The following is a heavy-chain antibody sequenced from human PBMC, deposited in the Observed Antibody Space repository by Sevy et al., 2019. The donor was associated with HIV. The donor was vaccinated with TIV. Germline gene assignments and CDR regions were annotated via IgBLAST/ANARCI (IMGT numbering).Heavy chain of an antibody. V-gene: IGHV1-24*01. CDR2: FDHEDGET. CDR1: GYTLTELS. CDR3: ATDRGYYGSGSYSPGFDY. J-gene: IGHJ4*02. Sequence: ASVKVSCKVSGYTLTELSMHWVRQAPGKGLEWMGGFDHEDGETIYAQKFQGRVTMTEDTSTDTAYMDLSSLRSEDTAGYYCATDRGYYGSGSYSPGFDYWGQGTLVTVSS. D-gene: IGHD3-10*01.